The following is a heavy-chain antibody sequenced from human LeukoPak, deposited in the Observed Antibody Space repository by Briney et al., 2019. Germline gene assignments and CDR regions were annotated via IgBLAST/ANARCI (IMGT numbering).Heavy chain of an antibody. CDR3: ARKNYDFWSGYYKNWFDP. D-gene: IGHD3-3*01. V-gene: IGHV4-38-2*02. CDR1: GYSISSGYY. Sequence: SETLSLTCTVSGYSISSGYYWGWIWQPPGKGLEWIGSIYHSGSTYYNPSLKSRVTISVDTSKNQFSLKLSSVTAADTAVYYCARKNYDFWSGYYKNWFDPWGQGTLVTVSS. CDR2: IYHSGST. J-gene: IGHJ5*02.